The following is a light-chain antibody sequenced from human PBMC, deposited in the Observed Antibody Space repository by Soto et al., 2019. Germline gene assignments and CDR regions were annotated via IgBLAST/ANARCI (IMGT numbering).Light chain of an antibody. CDR1: QSINSN. Sequence: EIVMTQSPATLSVSPGERATLSCRASQSINSNLAWYQQKPGQAPRLLIYGASTRATGIPARFSGSGSGTEFTLTISSLQSEDFAVYYCQQYNNWPPTRTFGGGTKVEIK. CDR3: QQYNNWPPTRT. V-gene: IGKV3-15*01. J-gene: IGKJ4*01. CDR2: GAS.